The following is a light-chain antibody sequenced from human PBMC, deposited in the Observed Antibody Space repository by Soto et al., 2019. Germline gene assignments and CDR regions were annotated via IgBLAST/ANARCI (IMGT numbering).Light chain of an antibody. CDR3: SSYAGSKTL. CDR2: EVT. Sequence: QSALTQPPSASGSPGQSLTISCTGTSSDVGGYNYVSWYQQHPGKAPKLMIYEVTKRPSGVPDRFSGSKSGNTASLTVSGLQAEDEDDYYSSSYAGSKTLFGGGTKLTVL. V-gene: IGLV2-8*01. J-gene: IGLJ2*01. CDR1: SSDVGGYNY.